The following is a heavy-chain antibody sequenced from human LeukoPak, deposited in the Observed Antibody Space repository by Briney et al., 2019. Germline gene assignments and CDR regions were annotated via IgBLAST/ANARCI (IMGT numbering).Heavy chain of an antibody. CDR3: ATFYDSSGYYWFDP. Sequence: ASVKVSCKASGYTFTSYGITWVRQAPGQGPEWMGWISAYNGHTNYAQKLQGRVTMTTDTSTNTGYMELRSLRSDDTAVYYCATFYDSSGYYWFDPWGQGTLATVSS. V-gene: IGHV1-18*01. CDR2: ISAYNGHT. CDR1: GYTFTSYG. D-gene: IGHD3-22*01. J-gene: IGHJ5*02.